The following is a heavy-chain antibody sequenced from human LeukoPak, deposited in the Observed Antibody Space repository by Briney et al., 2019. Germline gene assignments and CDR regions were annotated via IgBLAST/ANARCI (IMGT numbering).Heavy chain of an antibody. CDR1: GYTFTGYY. CDR3: AGGPAVYDSSGYYYAGNY. CDR2: INPNSGGT. V-gene: IGHV1-2*06. J-gene: IGHJ4*02. Sequence: ASVKVSCKASGYTFTGYYMHWVRQAPGQGLEWMGRINPNSGGTNYAQKFQGRVTMTRDTSISTAYMELSRLRSDDTAVYYCAGGPAVYDSSGYYYAGNYWGQGTLVTVSS. D-gene: IGHD3-22*01.